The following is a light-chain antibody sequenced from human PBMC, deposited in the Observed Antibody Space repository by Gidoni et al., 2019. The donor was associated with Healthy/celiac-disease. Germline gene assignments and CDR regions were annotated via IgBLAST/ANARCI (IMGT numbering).Light chain of an antibody. CDR3: QQYNSYPIT. CDR1: QGISSW. J-gene: IGKJ5*01. Sequence: DIQMTQPSSSLSASVGDRVTITCRASQGISSWLAWYQQKPEKAPKSLIYAASSVQSGVPSRCSGIGSETDFTLTISSLQPEDFATYYCQQYNSYPITFGQGTRLEIK. CDR2: AAS. V-gene: IGKV1D-16*01.